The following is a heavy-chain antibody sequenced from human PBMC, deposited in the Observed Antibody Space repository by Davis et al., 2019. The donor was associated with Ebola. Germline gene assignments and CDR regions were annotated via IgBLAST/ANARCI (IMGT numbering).Heavy chain of an antibody. J-gene: IGHJ4*02. CDR3: VRFGRGAY. D-gene: IGHD3-16*01. CDR2: IYDSGRT. V-gene: IGHV4-59*11. CDR1: DGSISSHD. Sequence: PGGSLRLSCSFSDGSISSHDWNWIRQPPGKGVEWVGIIYDSGRTNYNPSLKSRVTISADTSNNQFSLNLRSVTAADTAVYYCVRFGRGAYWGQGTLVTVSS.